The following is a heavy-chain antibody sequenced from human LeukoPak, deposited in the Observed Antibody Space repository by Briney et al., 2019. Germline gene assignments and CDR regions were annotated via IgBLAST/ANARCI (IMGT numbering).Heavy chain of an antibody. CDR1: GFTFSKYW. CDR3: ARLNGDYDWGNWFDP. Sequence: GGSLRLSCAASGFTFSKYWMLWVRQAPGKGLESVSRINTDGTVTTYADSVKGRFTVSRDNADNTMFLQMNSVRDEDTAVYYCARLNGDYDWGNWFDPWGQGTLVTVSS. J-gene: IGHJ5*02. CDR2: INTDGTVT. V-gene: IGHV3-74*01. D-gene: IGHD4-17*01.